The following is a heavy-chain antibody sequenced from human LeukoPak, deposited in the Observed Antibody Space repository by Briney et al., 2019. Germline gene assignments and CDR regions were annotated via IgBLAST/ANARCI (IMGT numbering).Heavy chain of an antibody. CDR2: ISGSGGRT. D-gene: IGHD5-12*01. CDR1: GFTLSSYA. CDR3: AKDANSYSGYDFYFDY. Sequence: VGSLRLSCAASGFTLSSYAMSWVRQAPGKGLEWVSAISGSGGRTYYADSVKGRFTISRDNSKNTLYLQMNSLRAEDTAVYYCAKDANSYSGYDFYFDYWGQGTLVTVSS. V-gene: IGHV3-23*01. J-gene: IGHJ4*02.